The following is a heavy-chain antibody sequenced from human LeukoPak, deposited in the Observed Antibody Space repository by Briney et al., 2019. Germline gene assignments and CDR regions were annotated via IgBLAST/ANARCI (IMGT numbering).Heavy chain of an antibody. Sequence: SETLSLTCTVSGGSISSYYWSWIRQPAGKGLEWIGRIYTSGSTNYNPSLKSRVTISVDTSKNQFSLKLSSVTAANTAVYYCARALTPAAGTRYYYYMDVWGKGTTVTVSS. D-gene: IGHD6-13*01. CDR2: IYTSGST. CDR1: GGSISSYY. CDR3: ARALTPAAGTRYYYYMDV. J-gene: IGHJ6*03. V-gene: IGHV4-4*07.